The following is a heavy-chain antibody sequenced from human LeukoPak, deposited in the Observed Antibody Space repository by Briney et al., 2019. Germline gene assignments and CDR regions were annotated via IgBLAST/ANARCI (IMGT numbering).Heavy chain of an antibody. V-gene: IGHV1-8*01. Sequence: GASVKVSCKASGYTFTSYDINWVRQATGQGLEWMGWMNPNSGNTGYAQKFQGRVTMTRNTSISTAYMGLSSLRSEDTAVYYCARSYDFWSGYIKDAFDIWGQGTMVTVSS. CDR3: ARSYDFWSGYIKDAFDI. CDR2: MNPNSGNT. CDR1: GYTFTSYD. J-gene: IGHJ3*02. D-gene: IGHD3-3*01.